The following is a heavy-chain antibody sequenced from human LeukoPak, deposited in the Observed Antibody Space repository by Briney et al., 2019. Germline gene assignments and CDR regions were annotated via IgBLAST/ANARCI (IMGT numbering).Heavy chain of an antibody. CDR1: GFTFSSYA. CDR3: AKDGDYRSFDY. CDR2: ISYDGSNK. D-gene: IGHD4-17*01. J-gene: IGHJ4*02. V-gene: IGHV3-30*04. Sequence: GGSLRLSCAASGFTFSSYAMHWVRQAPGKGLEWVAVISYDGSNKYYADSVKGRFTISRDNSKNTLYLQMNSLRAEDTAVYYCAKDGDYRSFDYWGQGTLVTVSS.